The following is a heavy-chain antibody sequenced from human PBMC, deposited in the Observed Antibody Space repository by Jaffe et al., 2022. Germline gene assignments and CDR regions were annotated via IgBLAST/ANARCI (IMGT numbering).Heavy chain of an antibody. CDR1: GFTFGDYA. J-gene: IGHJ4*02. Sequence: EVQLVESGGGLVQPGRSLRLSCTASGFTFGDYAMSWVRQAPGKGLEWVGFIRSKAYGGTTEYAASVKGRFTISRDDSKSIAYLQMNSLKTEDTAVYYCTRYAAAGHFDYWGQGTLVTVSS. CDR2: IRSKAYGGTT. V-gene: IGHV3-49*04. D-gene: IGHD6-13*01. CDR3: TRYAAAGHFDY.